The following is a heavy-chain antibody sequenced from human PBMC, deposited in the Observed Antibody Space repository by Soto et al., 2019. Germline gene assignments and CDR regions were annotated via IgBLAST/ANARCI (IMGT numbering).Heavy chain of an antibody. D-gene: IGHD3-10*01. CDR3: ARASQMVREYYFDY. CDR2: IYHSGST. CDR1: SGSISSSNW. V-gene: IGHV4-4*02. Sequence: QVQLQESGPGLVKPSGTLSLTCAVSSGSISSSNWRSWVRQPPGKGLEWIGEIYHSGSTNYNPSLKSRVTISVDKSKNQFSLKLSSVTAADTAVYYCARASQMVREYYFDYWGQGTLVTVSS. J-gene: IGHJ4*02.